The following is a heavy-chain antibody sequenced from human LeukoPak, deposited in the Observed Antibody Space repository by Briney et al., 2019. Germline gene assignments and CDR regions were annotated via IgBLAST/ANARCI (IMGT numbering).Heavy chain of an antibody. CDR2: ISGFGGST. J-gene: IGHJ4*02. Sequence: PGGSLRLSCAGSGFTFSSYAMSWARQAPGKGLEWVSGISGFGGSTYYAPSVKGRLTISRDNFGNMLYLHLDSLRVEDTAIYYCARRSGSSWSSFDYWGQGALVTVSS. D-gene: IGHD6-13*01. CDR3: ARRSGSSWSSFDY. V-gene: IGHV3-23*01. CDR1: GFTFSSYA.